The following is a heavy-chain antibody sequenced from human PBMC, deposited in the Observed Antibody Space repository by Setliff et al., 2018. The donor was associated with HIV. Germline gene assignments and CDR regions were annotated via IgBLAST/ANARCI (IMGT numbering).Heavy chain of an antibody. D-gene: IGHD1-1*01. V-gene: IGHV2-5*01. CDR2: IYRNNNK. CDR3: AYSGRQLRGPYFDF. J-gene: IGHJ4*02. Sequence: GPTLVNPTQTLTLTCTFSGLSLSTSGVGVGWIRQSPGKALEWLAFIYRNNNKHYSTSLKSRLTVTKDTSKNRVVFTMTNMDPVDTATYYCAYSGRQLRGPYFDFWGQGTPVTVSS. CDR1: GLSLSTSGVG.